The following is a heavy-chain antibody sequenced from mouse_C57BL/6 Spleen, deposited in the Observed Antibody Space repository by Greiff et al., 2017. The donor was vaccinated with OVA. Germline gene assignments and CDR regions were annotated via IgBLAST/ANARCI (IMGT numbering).Heavy chain of an antibody. CDR3: ARGIYDGYYGFAY. Sequence: QVQLQQPGAELVKPGASVKMSCKASGYTFTSYWITWVKQRPGQGLEWIGDIYLGSGSTNYNEKFKSKATLTVDTSSSTAYMQLSSLTSEDSAVYYCARGIYDGYYGFAYWGQGTLVTVSA. V-gene: IGHV1-55*01. D-gene: IGHD2-3*01. CDR1: GYTFTSYW. CDR2: IYLGSGST. J-gene: IGHJ3*01.